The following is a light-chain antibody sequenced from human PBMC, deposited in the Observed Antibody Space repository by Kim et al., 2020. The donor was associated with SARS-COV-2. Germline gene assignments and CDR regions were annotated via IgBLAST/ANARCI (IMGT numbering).Light chain of an antibody. CDR3: QQRGNWPLT. V-gene: IGKV3-11*01. CDR1: QSVGNS. J-gene: IGKJ4*01. Sequence: LSPGESATRSCRASQSVGNSLAWYRQNPGQPPRLLLFDTSNRATGIPARFSGSGSGTDFTLTITNLEPEDFAVYYCQQRGNWPLTFGGGTRVEIK. CDR2: DTS.